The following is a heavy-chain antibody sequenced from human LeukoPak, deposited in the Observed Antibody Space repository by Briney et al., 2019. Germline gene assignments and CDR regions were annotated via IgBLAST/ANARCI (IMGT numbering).Heavy chain of an antibody. V-gene: IGHV3-15*01. D-gene: IGHD3-10*01. J-gene: IGHJ6*02. CDR2: IKSKTDGGTT. CDR3: TTDGSGSYHMVRPRHYGMDV. CDR1: GFTFSNAW. Sequence: GGSLRLSCAAFGFTFSNAWMSWVRQAPGKGLEWVGRIKSKTDGGTTDYAAPVKGRFTISRDDSKNTLYLQMNSLKTEDTAVYYCTTDGSGSYHMVRPRHYGMDVWGQGTTVTVSS.